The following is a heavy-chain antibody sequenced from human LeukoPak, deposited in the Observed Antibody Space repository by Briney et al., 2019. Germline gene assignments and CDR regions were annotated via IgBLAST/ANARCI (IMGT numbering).Heavy chain of an antibody. CDR2: INPSGGNT. Sequence: ASVKVSCKASGYTFPSYYMHWVRQAPGQGLEWMGVINPSGGNTNSAQKFQGRVTMTRDTSTRTVYMELSSLRSEDTAVYYCTRGHYSNYWFDPWGQGTLVIVSS. CDR3: TRGHYSNYWFDP. J-gene: IGHJ5*02. CDR1: GYTFPSYY. D-gene: IGHD4-11*01. V-gene: IGHV1-46*01.